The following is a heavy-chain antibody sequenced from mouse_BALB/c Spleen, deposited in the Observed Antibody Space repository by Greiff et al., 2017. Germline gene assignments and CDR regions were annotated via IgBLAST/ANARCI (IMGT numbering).Heavy chain of an antibody. CDR2: ISDGGSYT. CDR1: GFTFSDYY. V-gene: IGHV5-4*02. J-gene: IGHJ3*01. Sequence: EVMLVESGGGLVKPGGSLKLSCAASGFTFSDYYMYWVRQTPEKRLEWVATISDGGSYTYYPDSVKGRFTISRDNAKNNLYLQMSSLKSEDTAMYYCARATLNWGWFAYWGQGTLVTVSA. D-gene: IGHD4-1*01. CDR3: ARATLNWGWFAY.